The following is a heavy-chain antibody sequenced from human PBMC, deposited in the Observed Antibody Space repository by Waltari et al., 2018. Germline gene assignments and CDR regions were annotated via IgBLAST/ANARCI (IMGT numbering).Heavy chain of an antibody. V-gene: IGHV4-34*01. CDR2: IKHSGST. J-gene: IGHJ4*02. Sequence: QVQLQQWGAGLLKPSETLSLTCAVHGGSFSGYYWSWIRQPPGKGLDWIGEIKHSGSTKYNPSLTIRVTISVDTSKNQFSLKLSAVTAADTAVYYCAREVTTGEDGIDYWGQGTLVTVSS. CDR3: AREVTTGEDGIDY. CDR1: GGSFSGYY. D-gene: IGHD7-27*01.